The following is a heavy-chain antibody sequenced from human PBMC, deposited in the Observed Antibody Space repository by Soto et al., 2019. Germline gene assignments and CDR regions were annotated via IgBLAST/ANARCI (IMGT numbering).Heavy chain of an antibody. J-gene: IGHJ4*02. CDR3: VKKVPRLAEGIDS. V-gene: IGHV4-61*08. Sequence: SETLSLTCTVSGGSVSSGGFYWNWIRQPPGRGLEWIGHIYYSGSADYSPSLKSRVTISADTSKNQFSLKLSSVTAADTAVYYCVKKVPRLAEGIDSWGQGILVTVS. CDR2: IYYSGSA. D-gene: IGHD3-10*01. CDR1: GGSVSSGGFY.